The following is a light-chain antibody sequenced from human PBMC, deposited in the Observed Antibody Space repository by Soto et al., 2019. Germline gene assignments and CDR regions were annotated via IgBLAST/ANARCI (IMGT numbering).Light chain of an antibody. Sequence: DIQMTQSASTLSASVGDRVTITCRASQSISTWLAWYQQKPGKAPKLLIYDASSLESGVPSRFSGSGSGTEFTLTISSLQPEDFASYYCQQYNSYSTFGQGTKVEIK. CDR3: QQYNSYST. CDR1: QSISTW. CDR2: DAS. J-gene: IGKJ1*01. V-gene: IGKV1-5*01.